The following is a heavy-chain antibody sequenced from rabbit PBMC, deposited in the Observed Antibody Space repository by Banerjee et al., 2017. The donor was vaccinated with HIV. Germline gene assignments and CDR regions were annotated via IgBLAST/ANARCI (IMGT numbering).Heavy chain of an antibody. V-gene: IGHV1S45*01. D-gene: IGHD7-1*01. CDR2: IYTGTGYT. Sequence: QEQLEESGGDLVKPEGSLTLTCTASGLDFSSSYWICWVRQAPGKGLEWIGCIYTGTGYTYYASWVSGRFTISRGTSLDTVTLQLANLTAADTATYFCARDLAAVTGWNFGLWGPGTLVTVS. CDR3: ARDLAAVTGWNFGL. J-gene: IGHJ4*01. CDR1: GLDFSSSYW.